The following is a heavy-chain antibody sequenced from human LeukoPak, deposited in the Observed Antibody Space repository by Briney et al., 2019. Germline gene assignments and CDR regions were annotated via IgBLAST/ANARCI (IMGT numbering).Heavy chain of an antibody. Sequence: PGGSLRLSCAASGFTFSSCAMHWVRQAPGKGLEWVAVISYDGSNKYYADSVKGRFTISRDNSKNTLYLQMNSLRAEDTAVYYCARDGLVVTAIFFFDYWGQGALVTVSS. V-gene: IGHV3-30-3*01. D-gene: IGHD2-21*02. J-gene: IGHJ4*02. CDR1: GFTFSSCA. CDR3: ARDGLVVTAIFFFDY. CDR2: ISYDGSNK.